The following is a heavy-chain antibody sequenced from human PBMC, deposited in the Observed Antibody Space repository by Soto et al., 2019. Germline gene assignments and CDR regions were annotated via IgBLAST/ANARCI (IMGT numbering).Heavy chain of an antibody. Sequence: PSETVSPTSAVSGGTFSVCYWTWIRQPPGTGLEWIGEINHSGSTNYNPSLKSRVTISVDTSKNQFSLKLTSVTAADTAVYYCARDKITGLFDYWGQGTLVT. CDR3: ARDKITGLFDY. CDR1: GGTFSVCY. V-gene: IGHV4-34*01. CDR2: INHSGST. J-gene: IGHJ4*02. D-gene: IGHD2-8*02.